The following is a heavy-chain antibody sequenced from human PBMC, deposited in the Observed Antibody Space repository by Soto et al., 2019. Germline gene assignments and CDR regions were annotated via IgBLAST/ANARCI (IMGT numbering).Heavy chain of an antibody. Sequence: SETLSLTRTVSCASNNNNDYYWSWIRQAPGKGLEWIGYVYYSGTTDYIPSLKSRLSMSIDKYQNQFTLKLNSVTAADTATYYCARMSYFYDKWYLDLWGRGNLV. J-gene: IGHJ2*01. CDR2: VYYSGTT. V-gene: IGHV4-30-4*01. D-gene: IGHD3-22*01. CDR1: CASNNNNDYY. CDR3: ARMSYFYDKWYLDL.